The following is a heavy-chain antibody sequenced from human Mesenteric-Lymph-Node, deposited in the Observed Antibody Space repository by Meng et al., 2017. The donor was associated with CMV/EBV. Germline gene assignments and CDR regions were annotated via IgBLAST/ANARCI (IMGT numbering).Heavy chain of an antibody. CDR1: GFTFSSYA. CDR2: ISYDGSLK. D-gene: IGHD3-10*01. Sequence: GGSLRLSCAASGFTFSSYAMHWVRQAPGKGLEWVAVISYDGSLKYYADSVKGRFTISRDNAKNSLYVQMNSLRAEDTAVYYCARRGVYNWFDSWGQGTLVTVSS. J-gene: IGHJ5*01. CDR3: ARRGVYNWFDS. V-gene: IGHV3-30*04.